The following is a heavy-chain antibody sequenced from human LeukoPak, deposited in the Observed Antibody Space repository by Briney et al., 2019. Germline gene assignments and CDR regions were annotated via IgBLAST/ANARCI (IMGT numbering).Heavy chain of an antibody. CDR3: AGSYRVGATREGAFDI. J-gene: IGHJ3*02. V-gene: IGHV1-18*01. Sequence: ASVKVSCKASGYTFTSYGISWVRQAPGQGLEWMGWISAYNGNTNYAQKLQGRVTMTTDTSTSTAYMELRSLRSDDTAVYYCAGSYRVGATREGAFDIWGQGTMVTVSS. D-gene: IGHD1-26*01. CDR1: GYTFTSYG. CDR2: ISAYNGNT.